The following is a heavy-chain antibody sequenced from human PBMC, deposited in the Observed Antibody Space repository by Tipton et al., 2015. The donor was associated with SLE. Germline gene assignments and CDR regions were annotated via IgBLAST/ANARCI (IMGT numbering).Heavy chain of an antibody. J-gene: IGHJ6*02. CDR1: GFTVSSNY. V-gene: IGHV3-66*01. Sequence: SLRLSCAASGFTVSSNYMSWVRQAPGKGLEWVSVIYSGGSTYYADSVKGRFTISRDNSKNTLYLQMNSLRAEDTAVYYCARDSSGYYPGGMDVWGQGTTVTVPS. D-gene: IGHD3-22*01. CDR2: IYSGGST. CDR3: ARDSSGYYPGGMDV.